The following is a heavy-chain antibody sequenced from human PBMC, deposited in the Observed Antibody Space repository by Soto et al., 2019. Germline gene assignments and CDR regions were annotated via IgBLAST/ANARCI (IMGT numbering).Heavy chain of an antibody. CDR3: ASDLVGASDSYGLDV. Sequence: GGALRLSCAASGFTFSNYGMHWVRQAPGKGLEWVAIIWHDGNNKYYADSVRGRFIISRDNSKNRLYLQMNSLRAEDTAVYYCASDLVGASDSYGLDVWGQGTPVTVSS. CDR1: GFTFSNYG. J-gene: IGHJ6*02. D-gene: IGHD1-26*01. CDR2: IWHDGNNK. V-gene: IGHV3-33*01.